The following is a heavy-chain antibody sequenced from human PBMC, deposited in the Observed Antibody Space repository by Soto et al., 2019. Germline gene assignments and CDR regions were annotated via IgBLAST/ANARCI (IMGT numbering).Heavy chain of an antibody. Sequence: SETLSLTCTVSGASISGFYWSWIRKSAGKGLEWIGRIYATGTTDNNPSLRSRVIMSVDTSKNQFSLKLKSVTAADTAVYFCARQRTSVVTQAYFDVWGPGSLVTAPQ. CDR3: ARQRTSVVTQAYFDV. V-gene: IGHV4-4*07. CDR2: IYATGTT. CDR1: GASISGFY. D-gene: IGHD2-21*02. J-gene: IGHJ4*02.